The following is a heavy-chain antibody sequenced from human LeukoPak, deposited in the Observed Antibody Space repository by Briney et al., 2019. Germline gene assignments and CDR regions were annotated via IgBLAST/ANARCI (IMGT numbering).Heavy chain of an antibody. J-gene: IGHJ2*01. Sequence: SETLSLTCAVSGGSISSSNWWSWVRQPPGKGLEWIGEIYHSGSTDYNPSLKSRVIISVDTSKNQFSLSLISVTAADTAVYYCARDGVSALNLYSDLWGRGTLVTVSS. D-gene: IGHD3-3*01. CDR3: ARDGVSALNLYSDL. CDR1: GGSISSSNW. V-gene: IGHV4-4*02. CDR2: IYHSGST.